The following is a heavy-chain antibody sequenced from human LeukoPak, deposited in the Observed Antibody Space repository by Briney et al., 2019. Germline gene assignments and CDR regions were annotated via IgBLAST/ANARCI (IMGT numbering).Heavy chain of an antibody. CDR3: AKHRGNRDYMDV. D-gene: IGHD3-10*01. CDR1: GFTFSSNG. Sequence: GGSLRLSCAASGFTFSSNGMNWVRQAPGKGREWVAFIRHDGSNKEYADSVKGRFTISRDNSKNTMYLQMNSLRGEDTAVYYCAKHRGNRDYMDVWGKGTTVTVSS. CDR2: IRHDGSNK. J-gene: IGHJ6*03. V-gene: IGHV3-30*02.